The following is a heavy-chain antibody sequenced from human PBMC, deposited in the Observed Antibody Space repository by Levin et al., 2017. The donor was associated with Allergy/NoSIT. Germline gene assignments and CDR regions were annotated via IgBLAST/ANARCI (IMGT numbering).Heavy chain of an antibody. Sequence: SCAASGFTFSSYAMSWVRQAPGKGLEWVSAISGSGGSTYYADSVKGRFTISRDNSKNTLYLQMNSLRAEDTAVYYCAKDSGFRGLNYVWGSMGSGYFDYWGQGTLVTVSS. CDR2: ISGSGGST. J-gene: IGHJ4*02. V-gene: IGHV3-23*01. CDR1: GFTFSSYA. CDR3: AKDSGFRGLNYVWGSMGSGYFDY. D-gene: IGHD3-16*01.